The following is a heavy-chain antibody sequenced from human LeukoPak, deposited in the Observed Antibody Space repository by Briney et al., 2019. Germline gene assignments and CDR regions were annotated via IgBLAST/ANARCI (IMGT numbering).Heavy chain of an antibody. V-gene: IGHV4-59*08. CDR3: ARLFDYERLVFDY. CDR1: GGSISSYY. J-gene: IGHJ4*02. D-gene: IGHD4-17*01. CDR2: IYYSGST. Sequence: KPSETLSLTCTVSGGSISSYYWSWIRQPPGKGLEWIGYIYYSGSTNYNPSLKSLVTISVDTSKNQFSLKLSSVTAADTAVYYCARLFDYERLVFDYWGQGTLVTVSS.